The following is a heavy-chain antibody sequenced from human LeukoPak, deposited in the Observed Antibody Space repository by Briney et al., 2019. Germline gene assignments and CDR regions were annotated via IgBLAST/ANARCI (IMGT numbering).Heavy chain of an antibody. V-gene: IGHV3-30*04. CDR3: AKEGIAVAGTGDDY. D-gene: IGHD6-19*01. CDR2: ISYDGKNQ. J-gene: IGHJ4*02. Sequence: PGGSLRLSCAASGFSFSSYAIHWVRQAPGKGLEWVAAISYDGKNQHYADSVKGRFTISRDNSKNTLFLQMNRLRTEDSAVYYCAKEGIAVAGTGDDYWGQGTLVTVSS. CDR1: GFSFSSYA.